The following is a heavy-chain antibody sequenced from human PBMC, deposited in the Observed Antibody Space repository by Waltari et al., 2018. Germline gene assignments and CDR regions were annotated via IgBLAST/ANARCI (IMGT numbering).Heavy chain of an antibody. CDR3: ARHPAMTIMLWYFDL. V-gene: IGHV4-39*01. CDR1: GGSISSSRYY. CDR2: IYYSGST. Sequence: QLQLQESGPGLVKPSETLSLTCTVPGGSISSSRYYWGGIRQPPGKGLEWIGSIYYSGSTYYNPSLKSRVTISVDTSKNQFSLKLSSVTAADTAVYYCARHPAMTIMLWYFDLWGRGTLVTVSS. D-gene: IGHD2-8*01. J-gene: IGHJ2*01.